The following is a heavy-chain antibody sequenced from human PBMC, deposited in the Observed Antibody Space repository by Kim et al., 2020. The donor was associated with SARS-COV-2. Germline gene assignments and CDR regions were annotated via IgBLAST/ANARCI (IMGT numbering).Heavy chain of an antibody. J-gene: IGHJ6*02. V-gene: IGHV3-23*03. CDR3: AKGGYSSSWTYYYYYGMDV. D-gene: IGHD6-13*01. CDR1: GFTFSSYA. CDR2: IYSGGSST. Sequence: GGSLRLSCAASGFTFSSYAMSWVRQAPGKGLEWVSVIYSGGSSTYYADSVKGRFTISRDNSKNTLYLQMNSLRAEDTAVYYCAKGGYSSSWTYYYYYGMDVWGQGTTVTVSS.